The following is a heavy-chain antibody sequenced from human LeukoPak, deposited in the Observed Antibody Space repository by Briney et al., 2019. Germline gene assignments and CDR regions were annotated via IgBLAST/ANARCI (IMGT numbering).Heavy chain of an antibody. V-gene: IGHV4-31*03. Sequence: SETLSLTCTVSGGSVSSGGYYWSWIRQHPGKGLEWIGYIYYSGSTYYNPSLKSRVTISVDTSKNQFSLKLSSVTAADTAVYYCARAGIDILTGYSHYYYYYMDVWGKGTTVTVSS. CDR3: ARAGIDILTGYSHYYYYYMDV. D-gene: IGHD3-9*01. J-gene: IGHJ6*03. CDR2: IYYSGST. CDR1: GGSVSSGGYY.